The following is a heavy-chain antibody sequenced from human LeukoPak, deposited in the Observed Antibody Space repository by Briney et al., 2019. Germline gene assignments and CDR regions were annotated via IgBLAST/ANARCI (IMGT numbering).Heavy chain of an antibody. V-gene: IGHV3-9*01. D-gene: IGHD3-10*01. CDR1: GFTFDDYA. CDR2: ISWNSGSI. J-gene: IGHJ5*02. CDR3: AKGYSYYYGSGSYAHQDNRFDP. Sequence: PGRSLRLSCAASGFTFDDYAMHWVRQAPGKGLEWVSGISWNSGSIGYADSVKGRFTISRDNAKNSLYLQMNSLRAEDTALYYCAKGYSYYYGSGSYAHQDNRFDPWGQGTLVTVSS.